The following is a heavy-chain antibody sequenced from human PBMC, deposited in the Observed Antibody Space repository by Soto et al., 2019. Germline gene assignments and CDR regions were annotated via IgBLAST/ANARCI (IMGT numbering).Heavy chain of an antibody. CDR3: ANSFSSSPPQHHY. V-gene: IGHV3-30*18. J-gene: IGHJ4*02. CDR1: GFTFSSYG. Sequence: GGSLRLSCAASGFTFSSYGMHWVRQAPGKGLEWVAVISYDGSNKYYADSVKGRFTISRDNSKNTLYLQMNSLRAEDTAVYYCANSFSSSPPQHHYWGQGTLVTVSS. CDR2: ISYDGSNK. D-gene: IGHD6-13*01.